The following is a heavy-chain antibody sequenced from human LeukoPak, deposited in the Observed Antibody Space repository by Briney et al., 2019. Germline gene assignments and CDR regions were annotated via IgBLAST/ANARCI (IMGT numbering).Heavy chain of an antibody. CDR2: ISYDGSDK. CDR3: AKAVGSISWSFDY. CDR1: GFTFSTYG. Sequence: PGGSLRLSCEASGFTFSTYGMHWVRQAPGKGLEWVALISYDGSDKNYADSVKGRFTISRDNSKSTLYLQMDSLRGDDAAVYYCAKAVGSISWSFDYWGQGTLVTVPS. J-gene: IGHJ4*02. D-gene: IGHD6-13*01. V-gene: IGHV3-30*18.